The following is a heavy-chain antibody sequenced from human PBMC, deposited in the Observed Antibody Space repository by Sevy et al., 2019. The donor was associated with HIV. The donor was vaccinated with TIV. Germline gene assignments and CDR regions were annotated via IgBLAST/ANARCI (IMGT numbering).Heavy chain of an antibody. CDR3: ARGGGYDYVWGSYRYGPHDY. Sequence: GGSLRLSCAASGFTFSSYWMSWVRQAPGKGLEWVANIKQDGSEKYYVDSVKGRFTISRDNAKNSVYLQMNSLRAEDTAGYYCARGGGYDYVWGSYRYGPHDYWGQGTLVTVSS. D-gene: IGHD3-16*02. V-gene: IGHV3-7*01. CDR1: GFTFSSYW. J-gene: IGHJ4*02. CDR2: IKQDGSEK.